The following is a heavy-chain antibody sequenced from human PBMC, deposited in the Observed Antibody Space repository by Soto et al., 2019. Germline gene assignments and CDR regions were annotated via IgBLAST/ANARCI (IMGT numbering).Heavy chain of an antibody. CDR2: IYYSGST. V-gene: IGHV4-59*01. D-gene: IGHD3-3*01. J-gene: IGHJ6*04. CDR3: ARYYDFWSGYPGAMDV. CDR1: GGSISSYY. Sequence: SETLSLTCTVSGGSISSYYWSWVLQPPGKGLEWIGYIYYSGSTNYNPSLKSRVTISVDTSKNQFSLKLSSVTAADTAVYYCARYYDFWSGYPGAMDVWGKGTTVTVSS.